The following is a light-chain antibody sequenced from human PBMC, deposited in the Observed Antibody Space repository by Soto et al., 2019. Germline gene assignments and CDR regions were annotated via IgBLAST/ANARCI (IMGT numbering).Light chain of an antibody. CDR2: GAS. V-gene: IGKV3-15*01. CDR1: QSVSSSY. J-gene: IGKJ1*01. Sequence: EIVLTQSPGTLSLSPGERATLSFMSSQSVSSSYLAWYQQKPGQAPRLLIYGASTRATGIPARFSGSGSGTEFTLTISSLQSEDFAVYYCQQYNNWPWTFGQGTKVDIK. CDR3: QQYNNWPWT.